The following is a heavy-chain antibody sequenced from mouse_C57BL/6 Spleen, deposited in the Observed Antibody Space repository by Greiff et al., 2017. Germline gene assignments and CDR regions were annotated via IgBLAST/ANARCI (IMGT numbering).Heavy chain of an antibody. CDR2: IYPGDGDT. J-gene: IGHJ1*03. CDR1: GYAFSSSW. Sequence: QVQLKESGPELVKPGASVKISCKASGYAFSSSWMNWVKQRPGKGLEWIRRIYPGDGDTNYNGKFKGKATLTADKSSSTAYMQLSSLTSEDSAVYFCARGDYYGITWGYFDVWGTGTTVTVSS. V-gene: IGHV1-82*01. D-gene: IGHD1-1*01. CDR3: ARGDYYGITWGYFDV.